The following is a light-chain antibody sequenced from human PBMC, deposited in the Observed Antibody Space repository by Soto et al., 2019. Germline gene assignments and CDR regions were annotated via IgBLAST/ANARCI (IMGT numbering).Light chain of an antibody. J-gene: IGKJ5*01. CDR2: VAS. CDR1: KSVSSSY. V-gene: IGKV3-20*01. Sequence: EIVLTQFPGPLSLSPGERATLSCRASKSVSSSYLAWYQQKPGQAPRLLIYVASSRATGIPDRFSGSGSGTDFTLTISRLEPEDFAVYYCQQYGSSPPITFGQGTRLEIK. CDR3: QQYGSSPPIT.